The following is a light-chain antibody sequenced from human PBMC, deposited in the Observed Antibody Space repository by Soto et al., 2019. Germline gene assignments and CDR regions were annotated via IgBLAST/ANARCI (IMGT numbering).Light chain of an antibody. Sequence: EIVLTQSPGTLSLSPGERATLSCRASQSVSSSYLAWYQQKPGQAPRLLIYGASSRATGIPDRFSGSGSGTDFTLTIIRLEPEDFAVYYCQQYGTFGGGTKVEIK. CDR1: QSVSSSY. CDR3: QQYGT. CDR2: GAS. V-gene: IGKV3-20*01. J-gene: IGKJ4*01.